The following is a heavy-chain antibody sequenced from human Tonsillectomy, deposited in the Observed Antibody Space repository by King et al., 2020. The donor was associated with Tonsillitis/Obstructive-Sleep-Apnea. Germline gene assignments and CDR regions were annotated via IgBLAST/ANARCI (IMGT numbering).Heavy chain of an antibody. Sequence: QLVQSGAEVKKPGESLKISCKGSGYSFTSYWIGWVRQMPGKGLEWMGIIYPGDSDTRYSPSFQGQVTISADKSISTAYLQWSSLKASDTDMYYCARGYDCSSTSCLFDYWGQGTLVTVSS. CDR3: ARGYDCSSTSCLFDY. CDR1: GYSFTSYW. D-gene: IGHD2-2*01. J-gene: IGHJ4*02. CDR2: IYPGDSDT. V-gene: IGHV5-51*01.